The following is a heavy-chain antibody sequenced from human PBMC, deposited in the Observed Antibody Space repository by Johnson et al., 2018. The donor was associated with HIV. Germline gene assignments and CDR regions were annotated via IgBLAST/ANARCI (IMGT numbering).Heavy chain of an antibody. CDR3: AREYSSLSQGAFDI. CDR1: GFTFGTFA. D-gene: IGHD6-6*01. V-gene: IGHV3-30*04. CDR2: IWYDGTNE. Sequence: QVQLVESGGGVVQPGRSLRLSCAASGFTFGTFAMHWVRQAPGKGLEWVAVIWYDGTNEYSADSVKGRFTISRDNSKNTLYLQMNSLRAEDTAVYYCAREYSSLSQGAFDIWGQGTMVTVSS. J-gene: IGHJ3*02.